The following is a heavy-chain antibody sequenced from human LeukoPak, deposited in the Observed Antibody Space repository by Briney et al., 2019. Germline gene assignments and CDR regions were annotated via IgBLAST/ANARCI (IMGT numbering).Heavy chain of an antibody. CDR3: ARALWFGETFPAY. CDR1: GFTFSSYS. V-gene: IGHV3-30*03. J-gene: IGHJ4*02. Sequence: GGSLRLSCAASGFTFSSYSMNWVRQAPGKGLEWVSLISYDGSNKHYADSVKGRFTISRDNAKNSLYLQMNSLRAEDTAVYYCARALWFGETFPAYWGQGTLVTVSS. CDR2: ISYDGSNK. D-gene: IGHD3-10*01.